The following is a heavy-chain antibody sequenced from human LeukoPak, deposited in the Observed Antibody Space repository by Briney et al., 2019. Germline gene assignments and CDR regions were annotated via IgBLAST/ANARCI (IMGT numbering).Heavy chain of an antibody. CDR1: GYTFTSYG. CDR3: ARVAGYSYAQYNWFDP. D-gene: IGHD5-18*01. V-gene: IGHV1-18*01. CDR2: ISAYNGNT. J-gene: IGHJ5*02. Sequence: ASVKVSCKASGYTFTSYGISGVRQAPGQGLEWMGWISAYNGNTNYAQKLQGRVTMTTDTSTSTAYMELRSLRSDDTAVYYCARVAGYSYAQYNWFDPWGQGTLVTVSS.